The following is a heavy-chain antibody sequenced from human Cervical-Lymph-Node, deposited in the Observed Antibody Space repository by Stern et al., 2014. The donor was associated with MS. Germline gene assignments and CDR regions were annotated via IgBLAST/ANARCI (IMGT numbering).Heavy chain of an antibody. CDR1: GFTFSSYS. D-gene: IGHD1-1*01. V-gene: IGHV3-21*01. J-gene: IGHJ5*02. CDR2: ISSSSSYI. CDR3: ARAPSWNPNWFDP. Sequence: VQLVQSGGGLVKPGGSLRLSCAASGFTFSSYSMNWVRQAPGKGLEWVSSISSSSSYIYYADSVKGRFTISRDNAKNSLYLQMNSLRAEYTAVYYCARAPSWNPNWFDPWGQGTLVTVSS.